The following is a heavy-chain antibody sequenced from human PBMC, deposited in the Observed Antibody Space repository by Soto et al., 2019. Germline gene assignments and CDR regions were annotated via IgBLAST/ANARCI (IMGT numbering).Heavy chain of an antibody. D-gene: IGHD6-19*01. V-gene: IGHV4-59*01. CDR3: AREAGVGTSPFSNSGWYGYFDY. CDR2: IFHTGTP. CDR1: GGSISPYY. J-gene: IGHJ4*02. Sequence: PSETLSLTCTVSGGSISPYYWSWIRHPPGGGLEWIGYIFHTGTPRYSPSLESRVTISVDSSKNQVYLKLTSVTAADTAVYFCAREAGVGTSPFSNSGWYGYFDYWGPGALVTVSS.